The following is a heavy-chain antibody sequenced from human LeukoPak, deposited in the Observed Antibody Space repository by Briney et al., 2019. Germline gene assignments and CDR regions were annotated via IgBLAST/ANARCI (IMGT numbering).Heavy chain of an antibody. V-gene: IGHV4-34*01. CDR1: GGSFSGYY. CDR2: INHSGST. Sequence: PSETLSLTCVVYGGSFSGYYWSWIRQPPGKGLEWIGEINHSGSTNYNPSLKSRVTISVDTSKNQFSLKLSSVTAADTAVYYCAMGRRWLGIVDYWGQGTLVTVSS. CDR3: AMGRRWLGIVDY. D-gene: IGHD5-24*01. J-gene: IGHJ4*02.